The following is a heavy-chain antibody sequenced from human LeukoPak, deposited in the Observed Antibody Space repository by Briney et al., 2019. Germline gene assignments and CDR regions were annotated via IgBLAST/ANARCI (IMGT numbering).Heavy chain of an antibody. Sequence: ASVKVSCKASGYTFTGYYMHWVRQAPGQGLEWMGIINPSGGSTSYAQKFQGRVTMTRDTSTSTVYMELSSLRSEDTAVYYCARGGRITIFGVVIADWYFDLWGRGTLVTVSS. CDR2: INPSGGST. V-gene: IGHV1-46*01. D-gene: IGHD3-3*01. J-gene: IGHJ2*01. CDR3: ARGGRITIFGVVIADWYFDL. CDR1: GYTFTGYY.